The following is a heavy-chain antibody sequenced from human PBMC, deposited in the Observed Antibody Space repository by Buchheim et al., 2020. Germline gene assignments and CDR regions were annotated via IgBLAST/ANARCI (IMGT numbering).Heavy chain of an antibody. CDR1: GGTFSSYA. J-gene: IGHJ5*02. Sequence: QVQLVQSGAEVKKPGSSVKVSCKASGGTFSSYAISWVRQAPGQGLEWMGRIIPILGIANYAQKFQGRVTITADKSTSTAYMELSSLRSEDTAEYYCARSGALYYYDSSGPNWFDPWGQGTL. V-gene: IGHV1-69*04. D-gene: IGHD3-22*01. CDR2: IIPILGIA. CDR3: ARSGALYYYDSSGPNWFDP.